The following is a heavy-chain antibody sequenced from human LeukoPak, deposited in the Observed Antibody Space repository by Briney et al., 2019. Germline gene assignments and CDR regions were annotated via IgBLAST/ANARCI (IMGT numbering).Heavy chain of an antibody. CDR1: GFTVSMNY. V-gene: IGHV3-53*01. CDR3: ARGMTTVTLGETMYYFDY. Sequence: GGSLRLSCAASGFTVSMNYMSWVRQAPGKGLEWVSVIYSGGGTYYADSVKGRFTISRDNSKNTLYLQMKSLRAEDTAVYYCARGMTTVTLGETMYYFDYWGQGTLVTVSS. J-gene: IGHJ4*02. CDR2: IYSGGGT. D-gene: IGHD4-17*01.